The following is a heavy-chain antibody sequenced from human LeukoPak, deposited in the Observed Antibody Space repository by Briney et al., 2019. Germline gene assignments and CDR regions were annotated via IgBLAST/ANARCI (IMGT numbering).Heavy chain of an antibody. D-gene: IGHD4-17*01. CDR3: ANGPGARGHFNWFDP. Sequence: PGGSLRLSCAASGFSLSNYEMNWVRQAPGKGLEWISYITASSTTIYYAESVKGRFTISRDNAKNSLYLQMNGLRGEDTAVYYCANGPGARGHFNWFDPWGQGTLVPVSS. CDR2: ITASSTTI. J-gene: IGHJ5*02. V-gene: IGHV3-48*03. CDR1: GFSLSNYE.